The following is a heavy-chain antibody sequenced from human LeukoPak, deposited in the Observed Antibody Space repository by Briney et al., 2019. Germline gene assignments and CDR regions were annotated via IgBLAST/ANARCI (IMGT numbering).Heavy chain of an antibody. CDR1: VGTFSSYV. CDR3: ATRGYSYGLFDY. V-gene: IGHV1-69*05. Sequence: ASVKVSSKGFVGTFSSYVISWVRQAPGEGLEWMGGIIPIFGTANYAQKFQGRVTITTDESTSTAYMELSSLRSEDTAVYYCATRGYSYGLFDYWGQGTLVTVSS. J-gene: IGHJ4*02. D-gene: IGHD5-18*01. CDR2: IIPIFGTA.